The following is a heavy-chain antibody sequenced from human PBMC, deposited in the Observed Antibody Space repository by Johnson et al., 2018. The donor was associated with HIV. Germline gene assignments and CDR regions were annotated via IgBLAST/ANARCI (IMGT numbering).Heavy chain of an antibody. D-gene: IGHD2-2*01. Sequence: VQLVESGGGLVQPGGSLRLSCAASGFTFSSYAMHWVRQAPGKGLEWVAVISYDGSNKYYADSVKGRFTISRDNSKNTLYLQMNSLRAEDTALYFCARVAVSTAAGGVPLDIWGPGTRVTVSA. CDR1: GFTFSSYA. J-gene: IGHJ3*02. V-gene: IGHV3-30-3*01. CDR2: ISYDGSNK. CDR3: ARVAVSTAAGGVPLDI.